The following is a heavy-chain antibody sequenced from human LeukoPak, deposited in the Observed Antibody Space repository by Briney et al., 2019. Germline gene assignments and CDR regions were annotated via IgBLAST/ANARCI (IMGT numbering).Heavy chain of an antibody. D-gene: IGHD5-18*01. Sequence: ASVKVSCKASGYTFTGYYMHWVRQAPGQGLEWMGWISPNSGGTNYAQKFQGRVTMTRDTSISTAYMELSRLRSDDTAVYYCAREAKRIQLWLLGYWGQGTLVTVSS. CDR2: ISPNSGGT. CDR1: GYTFTGYY. J-gene: IGHJ4*02. V-gene: IGHV1-2*02. CDR3: AREAKRIQLWLLGY.